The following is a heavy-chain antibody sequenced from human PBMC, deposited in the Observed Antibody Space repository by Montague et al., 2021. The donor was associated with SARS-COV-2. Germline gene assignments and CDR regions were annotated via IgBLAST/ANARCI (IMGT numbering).Heavy chain of an antibody. J-gene: IGHJ4*02. Sequence: SLRLSCAASGFAFSNYAMSWVRQAPGKGLEWVSAITGSGSNTYYADSMKGRFTIFRDNSRSTLYLQINSLRAEDTAVYYCARQNWNDGGDYWGQETLVTVSS. CDR3: ARQNWNDGGDY. CDR1: GFAFSNYA. CDR2: ITGSGSNT. D-gene: IGHD1-1*01. V-gene: IGHV3-23*01.